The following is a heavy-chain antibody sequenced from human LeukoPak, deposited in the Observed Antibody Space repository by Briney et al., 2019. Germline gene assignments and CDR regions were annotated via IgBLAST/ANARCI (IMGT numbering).Heavy chain of an antibody. Sequence: GGSLRLSCAAPGFTFSDYFMTWVRQAPGEGLEWLANIHQDGRRDRNYVDSVKGRFTISRDNAKNSLFLQINGLRVEDTAVYYCGRAGASWGPRWYYDFWGQGTLVTVSP. CDR3: GRAGASWGPRWYYDF. J-gene: IGHJ4*02. CDR1: GFTFSDYF. V-gene: IGHV3-7*01. D-gene: IGHD2-2*01. CDR2: IHQDGRRDR.